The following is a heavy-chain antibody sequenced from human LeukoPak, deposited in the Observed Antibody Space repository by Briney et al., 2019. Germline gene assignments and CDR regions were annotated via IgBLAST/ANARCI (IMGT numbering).Heavy chain of an antibody. Sequence: SETLSLICTVSGGSISSYYWSWIRQPPGKGLEWIGYIYYSGSTNYNPSLKSRVTISVDTSKNQFSLKLSPVTAADTAVYYCARSGYCSSTSCYNWFDPWGQGTLVTVSS. V-gene: IGHV4-59*08. CDR1: GGSISSYY. J-gene: IGHJ5*02. CDR3: ARSGYCSSTSCYNWFDP. CDR2: IYYSGST. D-gene: IGHD2-2*01.